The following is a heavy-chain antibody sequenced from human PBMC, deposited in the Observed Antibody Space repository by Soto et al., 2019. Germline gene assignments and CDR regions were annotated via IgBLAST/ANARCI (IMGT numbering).Heavy chain of an antibody. J-gene: IGHJ4*02. CDR3: ARDIMAAAPDY. D-gene: IGHD6-13*01. CDR2: IIPILGIA. Sequence: SVKVSCKASGGTFSSYTISWVRQAPGQGLEWMGRIIPILGIANYAQKFQGRVTITRDTSASTAYMELSSLRSEDTAVYYCARDIMAAAPDYWGQGTLVTVSS. CDR1: GGTFSSYT. V-gene: IGHV1-69*04.